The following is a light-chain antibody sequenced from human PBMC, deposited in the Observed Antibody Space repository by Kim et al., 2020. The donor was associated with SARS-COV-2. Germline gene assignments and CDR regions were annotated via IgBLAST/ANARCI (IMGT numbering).Light chain of an antibody. Sequence: QSALTQPASVSGSPGQSITISCTGASRDVGGYNYVSWYQQHPGKVPKLMIYDVTNRPSGVSDRFSGSKSGNTASLTISGLQAEDEADYYCCSYTSDSTFVFGTGTKVTVL. J-gene: IGLJ1*01. CDR2: DVT. CDR3: CSYTSDSTFV. CDR1: SRDVGGYNY. V-gene: IGLV2-14*03.